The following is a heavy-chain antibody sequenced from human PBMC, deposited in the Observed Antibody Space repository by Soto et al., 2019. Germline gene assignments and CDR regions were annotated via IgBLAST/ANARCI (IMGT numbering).Heavy chain of an antibody. V-gene: IGHV4-4*02. CDR2: IYHSGST. CDR3: ARRHYCTNGVCPYYYYMDV. Sequence: QVQLQESGPGLVKPSGTLSLTCAVSSGSISSSNWWSWVRQPPGKGLEWIGEIYHSGSTNYNPSLTSRVTISVDKSKNQFSLKLSSVTAADTAVYYCARRHYCTNGVCPYYYYMDVWGKGTTVTVSS. D-gene: IGHD2-8*01. J-gene: IGHJ6*03. CDR1: SGSISSSNW.